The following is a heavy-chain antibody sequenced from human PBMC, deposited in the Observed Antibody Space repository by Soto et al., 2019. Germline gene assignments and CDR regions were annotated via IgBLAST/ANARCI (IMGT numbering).Heavy chain of an antibody. J-gene: IGHJ4*02. D-gene: IGHD6-13*01. V-gene: IGHV1-69*13. CDR1: GGTFSSYA. CDR3: ARRIGSSYFDY. Sequence: SVTVSCQASGGTFSSYAIIWVRQAPGQGLEWMGGIIPIFGTANYAQKFQGRVTITADESTSTAYMELSSLRSEDTAVYYCARRIGSSYFDYWGQGTLVTVSS. CDR2: IIPIFGTA.